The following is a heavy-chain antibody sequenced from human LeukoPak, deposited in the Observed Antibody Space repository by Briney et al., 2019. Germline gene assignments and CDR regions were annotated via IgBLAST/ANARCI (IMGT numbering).Heavy chain of an antibody. J-gene: IGHJ4*02. D-gene: IGHD5-12*01. Sequence: PGGSLRLSCTVSGFTVSSNSMSWVRQAPGKGLEWVSFIYSDNTHYSDSVKGRFTISRDNSKNTLYLQMNSLRAEDTAVYYCAKEVATTPIDYWGQGTLVTVSS. CDR2: IYSDNT. CDR3: AKEVATTPIDY. CDR1: GFTVSSNS. V-gene: IGHV3-53*01.